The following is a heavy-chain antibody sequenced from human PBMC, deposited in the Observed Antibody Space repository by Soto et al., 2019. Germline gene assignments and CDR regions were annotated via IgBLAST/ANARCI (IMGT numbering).Heavy chain of an antibody. D-gene: IGHD6-19*01. Sequence: EVQLVESGGGVVRPGGSLRLSCAASGFTFDDYGMSWVRQAPGKGLGWVSGINWNGGSTGHADSVKGRFTISRDNAKNSLYLQMNSLRAEDTALYYCARLSSSGWYGPGRYWGQGTLVTVSS. V-gene: IGHV3-20*04. J-gene: IGHJ4*02. CDR1: GFTFDDYG. CDR3: ARLSSSGWYGPGRY. CDR2: INWNGGST.